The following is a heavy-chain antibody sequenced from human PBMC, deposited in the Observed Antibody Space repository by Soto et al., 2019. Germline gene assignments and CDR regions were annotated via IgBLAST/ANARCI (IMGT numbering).Heavy chain of an antibody. CDR1: GCSISSGDYY. V-gene: IGHV4-31*03. J-gene: IGHJ4*02. D-gene: IGHD3-10*01. CDR3: ARAPYGFGGNYFDY. Sequence: PSETLSLTCTVSGCSISSGDYYWNWIRQHPGKGLEWIGFIYYSGSSYYNPSLKSRVTISVDTSKNQFSLKLNSVTAADTAVYYCARAPYGFGGNYFDYWGQGTLVTVSS. CDR2: IYYSGSS.